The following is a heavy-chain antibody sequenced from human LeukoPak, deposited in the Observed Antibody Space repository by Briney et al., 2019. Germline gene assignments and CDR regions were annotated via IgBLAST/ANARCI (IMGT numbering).Heavy chain of an antibody. D-gene: IGHD3-22*01. V-gene: IGHV4-4*02. CDR3: ATYYESSGYKWNY. Sequence: SETLSLTCAVSGGSISNSNWWSWVRQPPGKGLEWIGDIYHSGSTNYSPSLKSRVTISVDKSKSQYSLKLISVTAADTAVYYCATYYESSGYKWNYWGQGTLVTVSS. CDR1: GGSISNSNW. J-gene: IGHJ4*02. CDR2: IYHSGST.